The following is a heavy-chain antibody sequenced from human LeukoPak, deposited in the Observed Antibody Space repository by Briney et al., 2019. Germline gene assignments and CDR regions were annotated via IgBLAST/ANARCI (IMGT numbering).Heavy chain of an antibody. CDR2: TYIGGDT. Sequence: SETLSLTCTVSGDSISSGSHLWSWIRQPAGKGLEWIGRTYIGGDTNYNPSLKSRATISLDTSKNQISLRLSSVTAADTAVYYCARDPRGVKAILGAFDIWGQGTTVTVSS. V-gene: IGHV4-61*02. CDR1: GDSISSGSHL. J-gene: IGHJ3*02. D-gene: IGHD2-21*01. CDR3: ARDPRGVKAILGAFDI.